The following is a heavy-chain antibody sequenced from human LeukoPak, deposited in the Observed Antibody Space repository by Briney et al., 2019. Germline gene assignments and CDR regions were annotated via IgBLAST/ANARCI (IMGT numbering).Heavy chain of an antibody. CDR2: ISSSSSYI. CDR3: ARAMSTVTMNFDY. V-gene: IGHV3-21*01. CDR1: GFTFSSYS. Sequence: PGGSLRLSCAASGFTFSSYSMNWVRQAPGKGLEWVSSISSSSSYIYYADSVKGRFTISRDNAKNSLYLQMNSLRAEDTAVYYCARAMSTVTMNFDYWGQGTLVTVSS. D-gene: IGHD4-17*01. J-gene: IGHJ4*02.